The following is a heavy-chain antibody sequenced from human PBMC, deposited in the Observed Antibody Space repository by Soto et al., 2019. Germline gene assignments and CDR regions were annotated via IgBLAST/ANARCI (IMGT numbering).Heavy chain of an antibody. CDR3: ARGFSKRASHAFDI. J-gene: IGHJ3*02. D-gene: IGHD4-4*01. CDR2: ISSSSSYI. Sequence: GGSLRLSCAASGFTFSSYSMNWVRQAPGKGLEWVSSISSSSSYIYYADSVKGRFTISRDNAKSSLYLQMNSLRAEDTAVYYCARGFSKRASHAFDIWGQGTVVTVSS. V-gene: IGHV3-21*01. CDR1: GFTFSSYS.